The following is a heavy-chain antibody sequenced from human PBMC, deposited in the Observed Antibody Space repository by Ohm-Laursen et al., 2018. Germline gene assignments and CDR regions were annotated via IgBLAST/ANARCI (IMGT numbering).Heavy chain of an antibody. Sequence: SLRLSCAASGFSLSRYSMNWVRQAPGKGLPWVSYIDTSSRGIYSADSVKGRFTISRDNAKNSLYLQMNSLRAEDTALYYCAKATSGSYYPVFDYWGQGTLVTVSS. V-gene: IGHV3-48*01. CDR2: IDTSSRGI. D-gene: IGHD1-26*01. J-gene: IGHJ4*02. CDR1: GFSLSRYS. CDR3: AKATSGSYYPVFDY.